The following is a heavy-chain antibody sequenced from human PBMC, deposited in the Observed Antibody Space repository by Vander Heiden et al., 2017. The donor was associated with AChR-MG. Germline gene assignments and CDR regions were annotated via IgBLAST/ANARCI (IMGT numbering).Heavy chain of an antibody. Sequence: EVQLLESGGGLVQPGGSLRLSCAASGLTFSSYAMGWFREAQGKGLEWVPTLRGSGGRTYYADSVKGRFTISRDNSKNTLFLKRNSLRAEHRAVYYCPRGGGWGGYDFILWPIDYWGQGTLVTVSS. CDR3: PRGGGWGGYDFILWPIDY. CDR2: LRGSGGRT. D-gene: IGHD5-12*01. J-gene: IGHJ4*02. V-gene: IGHV3-23*01. CDR1: GLTFSSYA.